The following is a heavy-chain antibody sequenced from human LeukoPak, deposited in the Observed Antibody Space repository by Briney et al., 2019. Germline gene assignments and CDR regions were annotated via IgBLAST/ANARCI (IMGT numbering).Heavy chain of an antibody. CDR3: ARGDSGWGGGDAFHI. D-gene: IGHD3-10*01. CDR1: GLTFSSYW. Sequence: GGSLRLSCAASGLTFSSYWMSWARQAPGKGLEWVASIKQDGTETYYVDSVKGRFTISGDNAKNSLYLQMNSLRVDDTAMYYCARGDSGWGGGDAFHIWGQGTMVTVSS. J-gene: IGHJ3*02. CDR2: IKQDGTET. V-gene: IGHV3-7*01.